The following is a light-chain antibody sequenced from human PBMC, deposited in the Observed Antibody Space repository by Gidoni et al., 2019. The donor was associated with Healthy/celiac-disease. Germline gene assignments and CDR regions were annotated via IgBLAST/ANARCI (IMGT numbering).Light chain of an antibody. CDR3: QQYGSSVWT. Sequence: EIVLTQSPGTLSLSPGQRATRSCRASQSVRSSYLAWYQQKPCQAPRLLIYGASIMATGIPDRFSGSWSVTDFTLTISRLEPEDFAVYYCQQYGSSVWTFGQGTKVEIK. CDR2: GAS. CDR1: QSVRSSY. V-gene: IGKV3-20*01. J-gene: IGKJ1*01.